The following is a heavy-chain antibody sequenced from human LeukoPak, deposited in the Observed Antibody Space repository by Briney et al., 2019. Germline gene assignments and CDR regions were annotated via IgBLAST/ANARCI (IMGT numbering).Heavy chain of an antibody. CDR1: GGSISSSSYY. V-gene: IGHV4-39*02. CDR3: ARDTPGGYDFWWFDP. D-gene: IGHD5-12*01. CDR2: IYYSGST. J-gene: IGHJ5*02. Sequence: PSETLSLTCTVSGGSISSSSYYWGWIRQPPGKGLEWIGTIYYSGSTYYNPSLESRVTISVDTSKNQFSLKLSSVTAADTAVYYCARDTPGGYDFWWFDPWGQGTLVTVSS.